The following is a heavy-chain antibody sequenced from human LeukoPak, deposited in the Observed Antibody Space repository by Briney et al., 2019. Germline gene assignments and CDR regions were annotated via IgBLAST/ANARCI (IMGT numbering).Heavy chain of an antibody. Sequence: SVKVSCKASGYTFTGYYMHWVRQAPGQGLEWMGWIIPIFGTANYAQKFQGRVTITADESTSTAYMELSSLRSEDTAVYYCARATYCSSTSCYKDYWGQGTLVTVSS. CDR1: GYTFTGYY. CDR3: ARATYCSSTSCYKDY. D-gene: IGHD2-2*02. V-gene: IGHV1-69*13. J-gene: IGHJ4*02. CDR2: IIPIFGTA.